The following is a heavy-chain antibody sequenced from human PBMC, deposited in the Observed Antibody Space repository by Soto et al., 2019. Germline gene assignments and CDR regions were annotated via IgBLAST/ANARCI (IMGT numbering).Heavy chain of an antibody. D-gene: IGHD6-6*01. J-gene: IGHJ4*02. V-gene: IGHV3-48*01. CDR2: ISSSSSTI. CDR1: GFTFSSYS. CDR3: ARGIAAAAFDY. Sequence: GGSLRLSCASSGFTFSSYSMNLVRQAPGKGLEWVSYISSSSSTIYYADSVKGRFTISRDNAKNSLYLQMNSLRAEDTAVYYYARGIAAAAFDYWGQGTLVTVSS.